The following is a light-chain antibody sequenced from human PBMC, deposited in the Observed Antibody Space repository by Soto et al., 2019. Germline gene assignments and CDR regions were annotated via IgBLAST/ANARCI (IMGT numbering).Light chain of an antibody. V-gene: IGKV3-20*01. CDR3: QQYGSSPRT. J-gene: IGKJ1*01. CDR1: QSISSSY. CDR2: GAS. Sequence: EIVLTQSPGTLSLSPGERATLSCRASQSISSSYLAWYQQKPGQAPRLLIYGASSRATGIPDRFSGSESGTDFTLTISSLEPEDFAVYYCQQYGSSPRTFAQGTKVDIK.